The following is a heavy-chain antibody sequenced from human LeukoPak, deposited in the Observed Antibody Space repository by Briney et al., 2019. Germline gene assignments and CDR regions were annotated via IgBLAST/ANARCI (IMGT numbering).Heavy chain of an antibody. CDR3: ARGPDYGDYVSYFDY. CDR2: ISSRGDTI. Sequence: GGSLRLSCAASGFTLSDSYMSWIRQAPRKGLEWISYISSRGDTIYYADSVKGRFTISRDNSKNTLYLQMNSLRAEDTAVYYCARGPDYGDYVSYFDYWGQGTLVTVSS. J-gene: IGHJ4*02. V-gene: IGHV3-11*01. CDR1: GFTLSDSY. D-gene: IGHD4-17*01.